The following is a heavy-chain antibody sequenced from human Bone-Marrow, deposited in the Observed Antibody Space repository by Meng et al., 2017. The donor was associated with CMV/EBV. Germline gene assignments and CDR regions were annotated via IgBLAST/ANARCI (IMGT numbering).Heavy chain of an antibody. CDR3: TRGRSWFDY. Sequence: GESLKISCTASGFTFGDYAMSWVRQAPGKGLEWVGFIRSRPYGGTTEYAASVKGRFTISRDDSKSIAYLQMNSLKTEDTAVYYCTRGRSWFDYWGQGTLATFSS. V-gene: IGHV3-49*04. CDR1: GFTFGDYA. CDR2: IRSRPYGGTT. D-gene: IGHD3-10*01. J-gene: IGHJ4*02.